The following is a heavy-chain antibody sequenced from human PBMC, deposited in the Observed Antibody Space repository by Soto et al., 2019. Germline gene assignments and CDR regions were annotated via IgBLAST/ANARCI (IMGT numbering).Heavy chain of an antibody. D-gene: IGHD4-17*01. J-gene: IGHJ4*02. CDR3: AIEDGVVGCSSAFDH. CDR1: GFTFSTYT. Sequence: EVQVVESGGGLVKPGGSLRLSCVFSGFTFSTYTMNWVRQAPGKGLEWVSSMNGRSNYVYDADSVKGRFTISRDNAKNSLSLQMIRLRAEATAIYYCAIEDGVVGCSSAFDHWGLGTLVTVSS. CDR2: MNGRSNYV. V-gene: IGHV3-21*01.